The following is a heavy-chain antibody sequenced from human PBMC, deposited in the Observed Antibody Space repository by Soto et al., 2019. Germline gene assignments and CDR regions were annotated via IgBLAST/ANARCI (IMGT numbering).Heavy chain of an antibody. V-gene: IGHV1-18*04. J-gene: IGHJ4*02. Sequence: QVQLVQSGAEVKKPGASVKVSCKASGYTFTSYGISWVRQAPGQGLEWMGWISAYNGNTNYAQNHEDRVTMTTDTSTSTAHMELRSLRSDDTAMYYCARDRLGSNGDYWGQGTLVTVSS. CDR1: GYTFTSYG. CDR2: ISAYNGNT. D-gene: IGHD1-1*01. CDR3: ARDRLGSNGDY.